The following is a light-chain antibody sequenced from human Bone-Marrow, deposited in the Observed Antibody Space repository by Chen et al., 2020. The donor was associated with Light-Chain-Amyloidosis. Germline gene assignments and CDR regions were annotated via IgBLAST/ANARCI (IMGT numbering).Light chain of an antibody. CDR2: RDT. CDR3: QSADSSGTYEVI. Sequence: SYELTQPPSVSVSPGQPARITCSGDDLPTKYAYWYQQKPGQAPVLVIHRDTERPSGISERFSGSSSGPTATLTISVVQAEDEADYHCQSADSSGTYEVIFGGGTKLTVL. V-gene: IGLV3-25*03. CDR1: DLPTKY. J-gene: IGLJ2*01.